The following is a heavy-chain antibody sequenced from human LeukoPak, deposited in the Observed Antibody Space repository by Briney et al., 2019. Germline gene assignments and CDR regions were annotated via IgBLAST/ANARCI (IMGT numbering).Heavy chain of an antibody. CDR2: INHSGST. Sequence: PSETLSLTCAVYGGSFSGYYWSWIRQPPGKGLEWIGEINHSGSTNYNPSLKSRVTMSVDTSKNQFSLKLNSVTAADTAVYCCAKYGKSGWSIDNWGPGTLVTVSS. J-gene: IGHJ4*02. CDR1: GGSFSGYY. D-gene: IGHD6-19*01. V-gene: IGHV4-34*10. CDR3: AKYGKSGWSIDN.